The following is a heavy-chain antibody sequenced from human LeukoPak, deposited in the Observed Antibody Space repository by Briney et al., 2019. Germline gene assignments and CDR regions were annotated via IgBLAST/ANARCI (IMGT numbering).Heavy chain of an antibody. CDR2: ISYDGSNK. CDR3: ARDRGWWELLSTLDY. D-gene: IGHD1-26*01. Sequence: GRSLRLSCAASGFTFSSYAMHWARQAPGKGLEWVAVISYDGSNKYYADSVKGRFTISRDNSKNTLYLQMNSLRAEDTAVYYCARDRGWWELLSTLDYWGQGTLVTVSS. J-gene: IGHJ4*02. V-gene: IGHV3-30-3*01. CDR1: GFTFSSYA.